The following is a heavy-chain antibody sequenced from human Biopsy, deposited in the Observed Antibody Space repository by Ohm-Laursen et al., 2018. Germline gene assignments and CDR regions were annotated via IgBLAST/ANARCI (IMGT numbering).Heavy chain of an antibody. D-gene: IGHD2-15*01. Sequence: SLRLSCAASGFSFSDNYMDWVRQAPGKGLEWVGRIRDKANSYTTDYAAPVKGRFTISRDDSKNSLYLQMNSLKTEDTALYYCARAGRYCSGGGCYSWFDSWGHGTLVTVSS. CDR1: GFSFSDNY. V-gene: IGHV3-72*01. CDR3: ARAGRYCSGGGCYSWFDS. J-gene: IGHJ5*01. CDR2: IRDKANSYTT.